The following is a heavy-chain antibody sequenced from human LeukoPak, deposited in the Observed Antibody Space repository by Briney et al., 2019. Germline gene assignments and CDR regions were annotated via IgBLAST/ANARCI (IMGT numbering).Heavy chain of an antibody. CDR2: ISYDGSNK. V-gene: IGHV3-30-3*01. CDR1: GFTFSSYA. Sequence: GGSLRLSCAASGFTFSSYAMHWVRQAPGKGLEWVAVISYDGSNKYYADSVKGRFTISRDNSKNTLYLQMNSLRAEDTAVYYCASGGPYDFWSAFGYWGQGTLVTVSS. CDR3: ASGGPYDFWSAFGY. J-gene: IGHJ4*02. D-gene: IGHD3-3*01.